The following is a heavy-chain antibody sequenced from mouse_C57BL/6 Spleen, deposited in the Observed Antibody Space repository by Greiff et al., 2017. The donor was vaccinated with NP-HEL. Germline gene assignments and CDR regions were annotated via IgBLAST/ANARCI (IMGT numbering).Heavy chain of an antibody. CDR2: ISYDGSN. D-gene: IGHD2-1*01. CDR1: GYSITSGYY. CDR3: ARDRDGNYPWFAY. V-gene: IGHV3-6*01. J-gene: IGHJ3*01. Sequence: EVKLQESGPGLVKPSQSLSLTCSVTGYSITSGYYWNWIRQFPGNKLEWMGYISYDGSNNYKPSLKNRISITRDTSKNQFFLKLNSVTTEDTATYYCARDRDGNYPWFAYWGQVTLVTVSA.